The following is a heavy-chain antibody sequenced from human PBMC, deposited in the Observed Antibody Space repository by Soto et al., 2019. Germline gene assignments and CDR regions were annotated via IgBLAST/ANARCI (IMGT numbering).Heavy chain of an antibody. CDR2: IDYTGTT. Sequence: SETLALTCTISGGFISSSSYFWAWIRQSPGKGLEWIGSIDYTGTTYNNPSLKSRVTMSVDTSKNHFSLKVDSVTAADTALYYCCRRAPEGFDPRGQGTLVTVSS. V-gene: IGHV4-39*02. CDR3: CRRAPEGFDP. CDR1: GGFISSSSYF. J-gene: IGHJ5*02.